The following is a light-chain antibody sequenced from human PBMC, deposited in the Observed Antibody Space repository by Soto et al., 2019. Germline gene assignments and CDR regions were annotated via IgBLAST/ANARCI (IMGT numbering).Light chain of an antibody. CDR1: QYINTR. J-gene: IGKJ5*01. CDR2: QTS. Sequence: EILFTHFPDSLSAFPCCMFTLSCMSIQYINTRLAWYQHRPGQAPRLLIYQTSIRAAGIPARFSASGSGTDFTLTISDVQPEDFAIYYCQQRKNWQVTFGQGTRLEI. CDR3: QQRKNWQVT. V-gene: IGKV3D-11*01.